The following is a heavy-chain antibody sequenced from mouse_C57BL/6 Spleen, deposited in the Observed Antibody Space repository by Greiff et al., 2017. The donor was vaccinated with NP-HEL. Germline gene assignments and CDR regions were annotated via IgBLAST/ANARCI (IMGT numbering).Heavy chain of an antibody. CDR3: ARSHGSSYGYFDV. CDR1: GYTFTDYN. V-gene: IGHV1-18*01. Sequence: VQLKQSGPELVKPGASVKIPCKASGYTFTDYNMDWVKQSHGKSLEWIGDINPNNGGTIYNQKFKGKATLTVDKSSSTAYMELRSLTSEDTAVYYCARSHGSSYGYFDVWGTGTTVTVSS. CDR2: INPNNGGT. J-gene: IGHJ1*03. D-gene: IGHD1-1*01.